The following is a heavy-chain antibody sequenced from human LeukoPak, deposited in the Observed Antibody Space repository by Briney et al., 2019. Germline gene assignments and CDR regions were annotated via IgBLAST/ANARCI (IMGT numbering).Heavy chain of an antibody. Sequence: PGGSLRLSCAASGFIFSNAWMSWVRQAPGKGLEWVGHIKRKTDGGTTDYAAPVKGRFTISRDDSKNTLYLQMNSLKTEDTAVYYCARDKVGAYFDSWGQGTLVTVSS. V-gene: IGHV3-15*01. CDR3: ARDKVGAYFDS. J-gene: IGHJ4*02. CDR1: GFIFSNAW. CDR2: IKRKTDGGTT. D-gene: IGHD1-26*01.